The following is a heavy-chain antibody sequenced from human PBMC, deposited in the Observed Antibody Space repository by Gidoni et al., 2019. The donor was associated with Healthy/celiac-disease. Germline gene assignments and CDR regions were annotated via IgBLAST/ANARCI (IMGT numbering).Heavy chain of an antibody. V-gene: IGHV1-8*01. D-gene: IGHD5-12*01. J-gene: IGHJ4*02. CDR1: VYTFTSYD. Sequence: QVQLVQSGAEVKTPGASVKVSCKASVYTFTSYDINWVRQATRQGLAWMGWMNPNSGNTGYAQKFQGRVTMTRNTSISTAYMELSSLRSEDTAVYYCAGGPRGYSGYDPLDYWGQGTLVTVSS. CDR3: AGGPRGYSGYDPLDY. CDR2: MNPNSGNT.